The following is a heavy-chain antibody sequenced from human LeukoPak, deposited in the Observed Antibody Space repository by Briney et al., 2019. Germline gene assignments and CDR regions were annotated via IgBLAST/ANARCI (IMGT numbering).Heavy chain of an antibody. D-gene: IGHD1-20*01. Sequence: SVKVSCKASGGTFSSYAISWVRQAPGQGLEWMGRIIPIFGTANYAQKFQGRVTITTDESTSTAYMELSSLRSEDTAVYYCARDLHNWSGGGYFDYWGQGTLVTVSS. CDR2: IIPIFGTA. CDR3: ARDLHNWSGGGYFDY. J-gene: IGHJ4*02. CDR1: GGTFSSYA. V-gene: IGHV1-69*05.